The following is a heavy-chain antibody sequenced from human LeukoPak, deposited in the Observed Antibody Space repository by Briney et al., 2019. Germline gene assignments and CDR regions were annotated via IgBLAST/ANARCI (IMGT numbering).Heavy chain of an antibody. CDR1: GFTVSSNS. J-gene: IGHJ6*03. Sequence: GGSLRLSCTVSGFTVSSNSMSWVRQAPGKGLEWVSGISWNSGKIGYADSVKGRFTISRDNAKNSLYLQMNSLRAEDTALYYCAKGGIHRGYYYYYMDVWGKGTTVTISS. D-gene: IGHD6-13*01. CDR2: ISWNSGKI. CDR3: AKGGIHRGYYYYYMDV. V-gene: IGHV3-9*01.